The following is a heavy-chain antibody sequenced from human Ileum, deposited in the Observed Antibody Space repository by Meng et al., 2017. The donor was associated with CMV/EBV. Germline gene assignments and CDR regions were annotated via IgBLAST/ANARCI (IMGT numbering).Heavy chain of an antibody. D-gene: IGHD1-7*01. V-gene: IGHV1-18*01. J-gene: IGHJ6*02. CDR3: AREATTSGIYYYYGMDV. Sequence: ASVKVSCKASSYTFTNYGISWVRQAPGQGLEWMGWISTYNGNTNYAQKLQGRVTMTTDTSTSTAYMELRSLRSDDTAVYYCAREATTSGIYYYYGMDVWGQGTTVTVSS. CDR2: ISTYNGNT. CDR1: SYTFTNYG.